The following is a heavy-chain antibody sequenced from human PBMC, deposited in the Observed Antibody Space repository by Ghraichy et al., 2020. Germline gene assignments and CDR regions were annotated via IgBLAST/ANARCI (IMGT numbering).Heavy chain of an antibody. V-gene: IGHV3-7*01. CDR3: ARSGPPWAFDY. CDR2: IREDGGEI. D-gene: IGHD6-25*01. CDR1: GFTFRNHW. Sequence: GGSPRLSCGASGFTFRNHWMNWVRQASGKGLEWLANIREDGGEIWYADSVRGRFTISRDNAKSLLFLQMDSLRVDDTALYYCARSGPPWAFDYWGHGTLVTVSS. J-gene: IGHJ4*01.